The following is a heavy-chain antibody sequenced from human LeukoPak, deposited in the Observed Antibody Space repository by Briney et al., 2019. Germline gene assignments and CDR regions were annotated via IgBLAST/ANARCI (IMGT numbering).Heavy chain of an antibody. D-gene: IGHD6-19*01. J-gene: IGHJ4*02. V-gene: IGHV3-53*01. CDR3: ASWPGGWYGEDS. CDR1: GFNVSSNY. Sequence: GGSLRLSCAASGFNVSSNYMSWVRQAPGKGLEWVSVIYSGGSTYYADSVKGRFTISRDNSNNTLYLQMNSLRAEDTAVYYCASWPGGWYGEDSWGQGTLVTVSS. CDR2: IYSGGST.